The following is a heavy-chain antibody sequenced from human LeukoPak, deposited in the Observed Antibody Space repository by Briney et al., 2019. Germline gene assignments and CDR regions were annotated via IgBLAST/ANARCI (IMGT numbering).Heavy chain of an antibody. V-gene: IGHV1-2*04. Sequence: ASVKVSCKASGYTFTGYYMHWVRQAPGQGLEWMGWINPNSGGTNYAQKFQGWVTMTRDTSISTAYMELSRLRSDDTAVYYCARARIVGATRDAFDIWGQGTMVTVSS. CDR2: INPNSGGT. D-gene: IGHD1-26*01. J-gene: IGHJ3*02. CDR3: ARARIVGATRDAFDI. CDR1: GYTFTGYY.